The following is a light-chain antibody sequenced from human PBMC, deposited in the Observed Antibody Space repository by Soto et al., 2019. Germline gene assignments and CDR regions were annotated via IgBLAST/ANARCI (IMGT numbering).Light chain of an antibody. CDR3: TSYTPSSTYV. J-gene: IGLJ1*01. V-gene: IGLV2-14*03. CDR2: AVS. Sequence: QSVLTQPASVSGSPGQSITISCTGTSSDVGNYDYVSWYQQYPGKAPKLMIYAVSRRPSGVSNRFSGSKSGNTASLTISGLQAEDEADYSCTSYTPSSTYVFGTGTQLTVL. CDR1: SSDVGNYDY.